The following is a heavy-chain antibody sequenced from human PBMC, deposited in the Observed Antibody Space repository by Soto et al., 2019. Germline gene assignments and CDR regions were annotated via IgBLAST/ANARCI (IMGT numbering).Heavy chain of an antibody. CDR2: INPSGGST. Sequence: GASVKVSCKASGYTFTSYYMHWVRQAPGQGLEWMGIINPSGGSTSYAQKFQGRVTMTRDTSTSTVYMELSSLRSEVTAVYYCARATEVGVVITPYFDYWGQGTLVTVSS. CDR1: GYTFTSYY. CDR3: ARATEVGVVITPYFDY. V-gene: IGHV1-46*01. D-gene: IGHD3-3*01. J-gene: IGHJ4*02.